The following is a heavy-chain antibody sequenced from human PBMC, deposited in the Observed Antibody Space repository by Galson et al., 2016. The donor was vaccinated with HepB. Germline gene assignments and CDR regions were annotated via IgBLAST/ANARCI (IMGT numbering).Heavy chain of an antibody. V-gene: IGHV4-34*01. CDR3: ARRHYFDFWNTAYAERNVWFDP. Sequence: SETLSLTCAVHGASLSGPYWSWTRQAPGKGLEWIGEVNDSGTTKVSPSLKSRVTMSADTSRNQFSLELRSVTAADTAVYFCARRHYFDFWNTAYAERNVWFDPWGPGVLVTVSS. J-gene: IGHJ5*02. CDR2: VNDSGTT. D-gene: IGHD3-3*01. CDR1: GASLSGPY.